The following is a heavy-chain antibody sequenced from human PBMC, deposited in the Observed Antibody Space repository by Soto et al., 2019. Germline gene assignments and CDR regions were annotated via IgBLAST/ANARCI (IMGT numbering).Heavy chain of an antibody. CDR2: LSHSAGT. CDR1: DASIGSGTYY. CDR3: ARGTRPDTRFGESIFDF. D-gene: IGHD3-10*01. Sequence: QVQLQESGPGLVKPSQTLSLTCTVSDASIGSGTYYWHWIRQHPGKGLEWIGWLSHSAGTYYNPSLRSRMTISVATSKDQFSLRLTSVTAADTAVYYCARGTRPDTRFGESIFDFWGQGTLVTVSS. J-gene: IGHJ4*02. V-gene: IGHV4-31*03.